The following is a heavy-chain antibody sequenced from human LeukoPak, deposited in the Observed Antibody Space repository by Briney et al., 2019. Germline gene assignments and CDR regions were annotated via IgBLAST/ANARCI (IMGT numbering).Heavy chain of an antibody. V-gene: IGHV4-31*03. D-gene: IGHD2/OR15-2a*01. J-gene: IGHJ5*02. Sequence: SETLSLTRILPGASITSGDYYGSWVSQHPGKGRGWNGYIYYSGSTSYIPSLKSRVTVSVVTSKNQFSMKLSSVTAADTAVYYCARSEYLFPRHRAFVWFDPWGQGTLVTVSS. CDR3: ARSEYLFPRHRAFVWFDP. CDR2: IYYSGST. CDR1: GASITSGDYY.